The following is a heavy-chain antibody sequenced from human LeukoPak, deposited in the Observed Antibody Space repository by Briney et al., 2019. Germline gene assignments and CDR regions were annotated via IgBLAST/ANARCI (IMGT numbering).Heavy chain of an antibody. CDR2: IKQDGSEK. J-gene: IGHJ4*02. CDR3: AREPFWSGYFANLHFDY. Sequence: PGGSLRLSCAASGFTFSTYWMSWVRQAPGKALEWVANIKQDGSEKYYVDSVKGRFTISRDNAKNSLYLQMNSLRAEDTAVYYCAREPFWSGYFANLHFDYWGQGTLVTVSS. CDR1: GFTFSTYW. V-gene: IGHV3-7*01. D-gene: IGHD3-3*01.